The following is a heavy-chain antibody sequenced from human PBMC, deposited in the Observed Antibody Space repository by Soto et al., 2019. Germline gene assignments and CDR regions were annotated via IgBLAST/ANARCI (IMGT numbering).Heavy chain of an antibody. CDR2: IDWDDDK. V-gene: IGHV2-70*04. D-gene: IGHD3-22*01. CDR1: GFSLSTTGMR. CDR3: ARVYYFGSSGYYGYFFDY. Sequence: SGPTLVNPKQTLTLTCAFSGFSLSTTGMRVGWIRQPPGKALEWLARIDWDDDKFYSTSLKTRLTISKDTSRNQVVLTMTNMDPVDTVTYYCARVYYFGSSGYYGYFFDYWGQGALVTVSS. J-gene: IGHJ4*02.